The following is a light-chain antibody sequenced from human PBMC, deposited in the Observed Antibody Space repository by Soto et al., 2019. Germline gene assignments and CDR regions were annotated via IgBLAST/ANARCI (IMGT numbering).Light chain of an antibody. V-gene: IGLV4-69*01. Sequence: QLVLTQSLSASASLGASVKLTCTLSSGHSSYAIAWHQQQPEKGPRFLMKLNSDGSHNKGDGIPDRFSGSSSGAERHLTISSLQSEDEADYYCQTWGTGILVFGGGTQLTVL. CDR2: LNSDGSH. J-gene: IGLJ2*01. CDR1: SGHSSYA. CDR3: QTWGTGILV.